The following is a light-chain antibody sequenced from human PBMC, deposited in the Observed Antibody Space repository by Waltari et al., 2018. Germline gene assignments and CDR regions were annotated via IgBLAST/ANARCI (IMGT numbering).Light chain of an antibody. CDR3: SSQSTNNGVI. CDR1: SSVVGGDDF. CDR2: DVN. V-gene: IGLV2-14*03. Sequence: QSALAQPASVSGSPAPSNTLSFPASSSVVGGDDFVPWYQDHPGQAPKVIIYDVNKRPSWVSDGFAGAKVGNTASLTIAGPQAEDEATFYCSSQSTNNGVIFGGGTKVTVL. J-gene: IGLJ2*01.